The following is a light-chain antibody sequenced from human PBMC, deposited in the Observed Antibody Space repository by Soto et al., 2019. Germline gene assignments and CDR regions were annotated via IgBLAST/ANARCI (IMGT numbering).Light chain of an antibody. CDR3: CSYAGSSTSYGV. Sequence: QSALTQPASVSGSPGQSITISCTGTSSDVGSYNLVSWYQQHPGKAPKLMIYEVSKRPSGVSNRFSGSKSGNTASLTISGLQAEDDADYYCCSYAGSSTSYGVFGGGTKLTVL. CDR2: EVS. CDR1: SSDVGSYNL. V-gene: IGLV2-23*02. J-gene: IGLJ2*01.